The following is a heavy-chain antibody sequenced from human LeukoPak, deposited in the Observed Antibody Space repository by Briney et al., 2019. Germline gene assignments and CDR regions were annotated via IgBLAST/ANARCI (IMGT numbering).Heavy chain of an antibody. Sequence: GRSLRLSCAASRFTFSSYAMHWVRQAPGKGLEWVAVISYDGSNKYYADSVKGRFTISRDNSKNTLYLQMNSLRAEDTAVYYCARGSEITMVRGVLDYWGQGTLVTVSS. CDR3: ARGSEITMVRGVLDY. J-gene: IGHJ4*02. D-gene: IGHD3-10*01. CDR1: RFTFSSYA. CDR2: ISYDGSNK. V-gene: IGHV3-30-3*01.